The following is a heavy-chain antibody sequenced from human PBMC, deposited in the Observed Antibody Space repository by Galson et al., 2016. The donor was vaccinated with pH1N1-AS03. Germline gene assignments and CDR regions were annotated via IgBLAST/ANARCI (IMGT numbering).Heavy chain of an antibody. Sequence: VKVSCKVSGYTFTDYYIHWVRQAPGQGLEWVALVDPENGETIYAETFQGKVTVTADTSADTAYMDLNSLRSDDTAVYYCTTRDHGDDLVDSWGQGTLVTVSS. CDR2: VDPENGET. CDR1: GYTFTDYY. CDR3: TTRDHGDDLVDS. D-gene: IGHD2-21*02. V-gene: IGHV1-69-2*01. J-gene: IGHJ4*02.